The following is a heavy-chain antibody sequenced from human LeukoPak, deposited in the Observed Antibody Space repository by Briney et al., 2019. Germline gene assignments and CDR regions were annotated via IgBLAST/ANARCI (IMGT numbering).Heavy chain of an antibody. Sequence: SETLSLTCTVSGGSISSYYWSWIRQPPGKGLEWIGYIYYSGSTNYNPSLKSRVTISVDTSKNQFSLKLSSVTAADTAVYYCARLSGSSYRSGFDYWGQGTLVTVSS. J-gene: IGHJ4*02. V-gene: IGHV4-59*01. CDR1: GGSISSYY. D-gene: IGHD6-6*01. CDR2: IYYSGST. CDR3: ARLSGSSYRSGFDY.